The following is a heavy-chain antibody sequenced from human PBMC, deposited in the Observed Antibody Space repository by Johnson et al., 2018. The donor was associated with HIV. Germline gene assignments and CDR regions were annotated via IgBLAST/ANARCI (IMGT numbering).Heavy chain of an antibody. Sequence: VQLVESGGGLVQPGRSLRLSCTASGFSFGDYGMSWVRQAPGKGLEWVGFIRSKAYGGTTEYAASVKGRLTISRDDSKSIAYLQMNSLKTEDTAVYYCAIGRGEFPRHAFDIWGQGTMVTVSS. CDR2: IRSKAYGGTT. D-gene: IGHD3-10*01. CDR1: GFSFGDYG. CDR3: AIGRGEFPRHAFDI. V-gene: IGHV3-49*04. J-gene: IGHJ3*02.